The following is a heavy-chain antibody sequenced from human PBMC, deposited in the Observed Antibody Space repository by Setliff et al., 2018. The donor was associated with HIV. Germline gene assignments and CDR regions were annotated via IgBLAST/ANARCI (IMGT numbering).Heavy chain of an antibody. CDR1: GGSISTGGFY. CDR3: ARTMLRGVLALDS. V-gene: IGHV4-31*03. J-gene: IGHJ4*02. D-gene: IGHD3-10*01. CDR2: IYYSGTT. Sequence: PSETLSLTCTVSGGSISTGGFYWTWIRHHPGKGLEWLGYIYYSGTTYHNPSLKSRLSFSLDTSKMQFSLKLGSVTAADTAVYYCARTMLRGVLALDSWGQGTVVTVSS.